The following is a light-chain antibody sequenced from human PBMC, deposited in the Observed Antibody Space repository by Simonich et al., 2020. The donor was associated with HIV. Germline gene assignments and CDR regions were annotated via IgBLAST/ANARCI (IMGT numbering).Light chain of an antibody. CDR3: QQYGSSPYT. J-gene: IGKJ2*01. CDR1: QSVSSSY. V-gene: IGKV3D-20*01. Sequence: EIVLTQSPGTLSLSPGERATLSCRASQSVSSSYVAWYQQKPGLAPRLLIYDASSRATGVPDRFSGSGSGTDFTLTISRLEPKDFAVYYCQQYGSSPYTFGQGTKLEIK. CDR2: DAS.